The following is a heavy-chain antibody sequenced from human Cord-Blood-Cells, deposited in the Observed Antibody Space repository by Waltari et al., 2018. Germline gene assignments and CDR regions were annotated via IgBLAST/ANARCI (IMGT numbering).Heavy chain of an antibody. D-gene: IGHD3-22*01. V-gene: IGHV4-59*08. CDR1: GGSISSYY. J-gene: IGHJ3*02. CDR3: ARQPDDSSGYYYAFDI. CDR2: IYYSGST. Sequence: QVQLQEAGPGLVKPSETLTLTCTVPGGSISSYYWCWFRQPPGKGLERIGYIYYSGSTNYNPSLKSRVTISVDTSKNQFSLKLSSVTAADTAVYYCARQPDDSSGYYYAFDIWGQGTMVTVSS.